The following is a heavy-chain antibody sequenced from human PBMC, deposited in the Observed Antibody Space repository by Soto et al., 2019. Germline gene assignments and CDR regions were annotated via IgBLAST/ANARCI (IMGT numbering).Heavy chain of an antibody. D-gene: IGHD1-1*01. CDR3: ARDNDPDQYSHGMDV. Sequence: QGQLVQSGADVGKPGASVKVSCKASGYSFTDHYIHWVRQAPGQGLEWMGWVNCNNGYTNYAQKFQRRVTMTRDTSITTAYVELSSLRSDDTAVYYCARDNDPDQYSHGMDVWGQGTTVTVFS. V-gene: IGHV1-2*02. J-gene: IGHJ6*02. CDR2: VNCNNGYT. CDR1: GYSFTDHY.